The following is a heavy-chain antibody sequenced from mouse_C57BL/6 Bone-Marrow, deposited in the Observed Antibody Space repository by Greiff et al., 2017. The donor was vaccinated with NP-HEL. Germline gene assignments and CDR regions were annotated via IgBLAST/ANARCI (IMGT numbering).Heavy chain of an antibody. D-gene: IGHD1-2*01. CDR3: ARSYYGRRFAY. J-gene: IGHJ3*01. CDR2: INPNNGGT. V-gene: IGHV1-18*01. Sequence: EVQGVESGPELVKPGASVKIPCKASGYTFTDYNMDWVKQSHGKSLEWIGDINPNNGGTIYNQKFKGKATLTVDKSSSTAYMELRSLTSEDTAVYYCARSYYGRRFAYWGQGTLVTVSA. CDR1: GYTFTDYN.